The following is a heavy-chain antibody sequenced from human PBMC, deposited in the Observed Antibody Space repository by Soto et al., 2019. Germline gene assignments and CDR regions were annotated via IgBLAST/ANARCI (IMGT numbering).Heavy chain of an antibody. CDR1: GGSFSGCY. Sequence: PSETLSLTCAVYGGSFSGCYWSWIRQPPGKGLEWIGEINHSGSTNYNPSLKSRVTISVDTSKNQFSLKLSSVTAADTAVYYCGGCRDVYNFTNSYSGRDAGAQGTRVTAPS. J-gene: IGHJ6*02. CDR3: GGCRDVYNFTNSYSGRDA. V-gene: IGHV4-34*01. CDR2: INHSGST. D-gene: IGHD3-3*01.